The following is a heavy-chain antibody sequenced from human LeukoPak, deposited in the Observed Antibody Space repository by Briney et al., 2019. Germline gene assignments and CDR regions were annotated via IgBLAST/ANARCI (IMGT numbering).Heavy chain of an antibody. CDR1: GYTFTSYY. Sequence: VASVKVSCKASGYTFTSYYMHWVRQAPGQGLEWMGIINPSGGSTSYAQKFQGRVTMTRDTSTSTVYMELSSLRSEDTAVYYCAKVRQLGGAFYGMDVWGQGTTVTVSS. CDR3: AKVRQLGGAFYGMDV. V-gene: IGHV1-46*01. J-gene: IGHJ6*02. D-gene: IGHD5-24*01. CDR2: INPSGGST.